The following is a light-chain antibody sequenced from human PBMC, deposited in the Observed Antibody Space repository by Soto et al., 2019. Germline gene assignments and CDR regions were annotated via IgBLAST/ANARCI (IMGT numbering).Light chain of an antibody. J-gene: IGLJ2*01. Sequence: QSVLTQSPSASGTPGQRVTISCSGSRYNIGSNAVNWYQQLAGTAPKLLIYSNNLRPSGVPDRFSASKSGTSASLAISGLQSEDEADYYCATWDDSLNGLVFGGGTKVTVL. CDR3: ATWDDSLNGLV. V-gene: IGLV1-44*01. CDR1: RYNIGSNA. CDR2: SNN.